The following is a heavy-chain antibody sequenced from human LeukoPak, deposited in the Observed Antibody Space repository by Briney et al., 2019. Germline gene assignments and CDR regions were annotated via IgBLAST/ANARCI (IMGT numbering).Heavy chain of an antibody. CDR1: GGSISSYY. CDR2: IYYSGST. V-gene: IGHV4-59*01. Sequence: SETLSLTCTVSGGSISSYYWSWIRQPPGKGLEWIGYIYYSGSTNYNPSLKSRVTISVDTSKNQSSLKLSSVTAADTAVYYCARGGGIAVAGLYYWGQGTLVTVSS. D-gene: IGHD6-19*01. J-gene: IGHJ4*02. CDR3: ARGGGIAVAGLYY.